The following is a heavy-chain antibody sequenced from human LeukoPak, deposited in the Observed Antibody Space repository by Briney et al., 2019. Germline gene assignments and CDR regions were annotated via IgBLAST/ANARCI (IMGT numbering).Heavy chain of an antibody. V-gene: IGHV3-48*04. CDR2: ISSSTSTI. Sequence: GGSLRLSCAASGLTFSTYSMNWVRQAPGKGLGWVSYISSSTSTIYYADSVKGRFTISRDNAKNLLYLQMNSLRAEDTAVYYCVRDVSYYGGDWFDPWGQGTLVTVSS. J-gene: IGHJ5*02. D-gene: IGHD4-23*01. CDR3: VRDVSYYGGDWFDP. CDR1: GLTFSTYS.